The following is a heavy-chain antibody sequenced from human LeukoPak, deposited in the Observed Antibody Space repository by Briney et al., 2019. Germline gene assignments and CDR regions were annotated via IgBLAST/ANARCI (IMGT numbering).Heavy chain of an antibody. Sequence: SVKVSCKASGGTFSSYAISWVRQAPGQGLEWMGGIILIFGTANYAQKFQGRVTITADESTSKAYMELSSLRSVDTAVYYCASTSNYYDSSGYIFDYWGQGTLVTVSS. CDR1: GGTFSSYA. D-gene: IGHD3-22*01. CDR2: IILIFGTA. J-gene: IGHJ4*02. CDR3: ASTSNYYDSSGYIFDY. V-gene: IGHV1-69*13.